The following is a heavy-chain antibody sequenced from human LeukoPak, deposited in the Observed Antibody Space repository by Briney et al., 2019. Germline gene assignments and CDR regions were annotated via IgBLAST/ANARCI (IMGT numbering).Heavy chain of an antibody. Sequence: PGGSLRLSCAASGFTISNHWMHWVRQAPGKGPVWVSRINSGGRRTSYADSVKGRFTISRDNAKNTLYLQMNSLTPDDTAVYYCAREVEVVPATMGAYYYYYMDVWGKGTTVTVSS. D-gene: IGHD2-2*01. CDR1: GFTISNHW. J-gene: IGHJ6*03. CDR2: INSGGRRT. CDR3: AREVEVVPATMGAYYYYYMDV. V-gene: IGHV3-74*01.